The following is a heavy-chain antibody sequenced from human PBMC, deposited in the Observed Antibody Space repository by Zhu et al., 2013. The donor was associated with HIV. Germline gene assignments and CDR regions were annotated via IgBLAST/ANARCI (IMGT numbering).Heavy chain of an antibody. J-gene: IGHJ5*02. CDR2: IILVFNVA. CDR1: GGTFSHYA. V-gene: IGHV1-69*01. D-gene: IGHD3-3*02. CDR3: AQQRSYGGLSIWFDP. Sequence: QVQLVQSGTEVKKPGSSVKLSCRASGGTFSHYAIHWVRQAPRHGLEWMGAIILVFNVANNAETFQGRVALTADVSTSTASLTLSSLTLADTALYYCAQQRSYGGLSIWFDPWGQGTLVTVSS.